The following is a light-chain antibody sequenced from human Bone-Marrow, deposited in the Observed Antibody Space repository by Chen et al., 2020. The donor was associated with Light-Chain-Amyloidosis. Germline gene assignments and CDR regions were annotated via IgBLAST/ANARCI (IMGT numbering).Light chain of an antibody. Sequence: SYELTQPPSVSVSPGQTARITCSGDDLPTKYAYWYQKKPGQAPVLVRHRDTERPSGFSERFSGSSSGTTATLTISGVQAEDEADYHCQSADSSGTYEVIFGGGTKLTVL. CDR3: QSADSSGTYEVI. J-gene: IGLJ2*01. CDR2: RDT. V-gene: IGLV3-25*03. CDR1: DLPTKY.